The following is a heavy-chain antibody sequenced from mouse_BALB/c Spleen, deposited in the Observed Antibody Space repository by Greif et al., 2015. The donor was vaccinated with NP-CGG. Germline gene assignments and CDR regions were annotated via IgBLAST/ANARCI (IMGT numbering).Heavy chain of an antibody. J-gene: IGHJ3*01. V-gene: IGHV1-69*02. Sequence: VQLQQSGAELVKPGASVKLSCKASGYTFTSYWMHWVKQRPGQGLEWIGEIDPSDSYTNYNQKFKGKATLTVDKSSSTAYMQLSSLTSEDSAVYYCARWDYASRGFAYWGQGTLVTVSA. D-gene: IGHD1-1*02. CDR3: ARWDYASRGFAY. CDR1: GYTFTSYW. CDR2: IDPSDSYT.